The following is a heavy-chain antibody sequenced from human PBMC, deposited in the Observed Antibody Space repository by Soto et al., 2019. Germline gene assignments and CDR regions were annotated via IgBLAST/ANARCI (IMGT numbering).Heavy chain of an antibody. D-gene: IGHD3-3*01. CDR3: PSDTFGLRDS. Sequence: EVKLVQSGGGLGQPGGSLRLSCAASDFSFNFYWMHWVRQTPGKGLVWVSRINPVGTITNYADSVEGRFIISRDNAATTLYLQMNSLSAEDTAISYCPSDTFGLRDSWGQGTLVTVSS. CDR1: DFSFNFYW. V-gene: IGHV3-74*01. J-gene: IGHJ4*02. CDR2: INPVGTIT.